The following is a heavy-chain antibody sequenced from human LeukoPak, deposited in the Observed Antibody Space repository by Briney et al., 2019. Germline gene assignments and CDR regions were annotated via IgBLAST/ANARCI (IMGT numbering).Heavy chain of an antibody. CDR3: AKDPQFQLRGLHSDY. CDR2: ISGSGGST. V-gene: IGHV3-23*01. CDR1: RFTFSSYA. Sequence: GGSLRLSCAASRFTFSSYAMSWVRQAPGKGLEWVSAISGSGGSTYYADSVKGRFTISGDNSKNTLYLQMNSLRAEDTAVYYCAKDPQFQLRGLHSDYWGQGTLVTVSS. D-gene: IGHD1-26*01. J-gene: IGHJ4*02.